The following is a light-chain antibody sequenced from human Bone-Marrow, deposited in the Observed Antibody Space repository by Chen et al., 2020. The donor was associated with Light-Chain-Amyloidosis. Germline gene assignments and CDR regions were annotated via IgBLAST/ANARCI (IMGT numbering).Light chain of an antibody. V-gene: IGLV2-8*01. Sequence: QSALTQPPSASGSPGQSVTISSTGTSSDVGGYNYVSWYQHHPGKAPKLMIYAVSKRPSGVPDRFSGSKSGSTASLTVSGLQAEDEADYYCSSYAGSNNLVFGRGTKLTVL. CDR3: SSYAGSNNLV. J-gene: IGLJ3*02. CDR1: SSDVGGYNY. CDR2: AVS.